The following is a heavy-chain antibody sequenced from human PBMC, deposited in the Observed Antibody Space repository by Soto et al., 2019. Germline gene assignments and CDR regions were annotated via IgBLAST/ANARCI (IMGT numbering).Heavy chain of an antibody. CDR1: GFTFMIYS. CDR3: EKDKTDRTLRWLDP. CDR2: ISGSGGST. Sequence: GGSXRLSCAASGFTFMIYSIIWFRHAPGKGLEWVSAISGSGGSTYYADSVNGRFTISRENSKNTLYMQMNSLRAEDTAVYYCEKDKTDRTLRWLDPWGQGTLVTVPS. V-gene: IGHV3-23*01. D-gene: IGHD3-22*01. J-gene: IGHJ5*02.